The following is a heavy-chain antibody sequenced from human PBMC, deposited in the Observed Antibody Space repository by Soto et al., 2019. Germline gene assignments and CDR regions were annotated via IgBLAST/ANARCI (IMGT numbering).Heavy chain of an antibody. CDR1: GYTFTTYA. CDR3: ATWAQLGFDY. J-gene: IGHJ4*02. D-gene: IGHD1-1*01. V-gene: IGHV1-3*04. CDR2: INTVNGDT. Sequence: QVQPVQSGAEVKKPGAPVKVSCKTSGYTFTTYAIHWVRQAPGQRLEWMGWINTVNGDTKYSQKFQGRITITRDTSAATVYMELSSLTSEDTAVYYCATWAQLGFDYWGQGTLVTVSS.